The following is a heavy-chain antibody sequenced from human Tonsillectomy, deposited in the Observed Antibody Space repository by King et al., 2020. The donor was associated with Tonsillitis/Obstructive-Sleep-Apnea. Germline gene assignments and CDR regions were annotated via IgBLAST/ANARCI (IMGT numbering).Heavy chain of an antibody. J-gene: IGHJ6*02. CDR1: GFTFNSYA. D-gene: IGHD4-17*01. V-gene: IGHV3-30*04. CDR3: ARTDTTADYGMDV. CDR2: ISYDGSNK. Sequence: VQLVESGGGVVQPGRSLRLSCAASGFTFNSYAMHWVRQALGKGLEWVAVISYDGSNKYYADSVKGRFTISRDNSKNTLYVQMNSLRAEDTAVYYCARTDTTADYGMDVWGQGTTVTVSS.